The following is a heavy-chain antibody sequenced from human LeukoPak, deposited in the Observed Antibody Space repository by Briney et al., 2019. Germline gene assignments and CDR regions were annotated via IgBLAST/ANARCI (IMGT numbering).Heavy chain of an antibody. Sequence: GGSLRLSCAAPGFTFSTYAMHWVRQAPGKGLEWVAVISHDGSNKYYADSVKGRFTISRDNSKNTLYLQMNSLRAEDTAVYYCARVVVSSSSDYFDYWGQGTLVTVSS. CDR3: ARVVVSSSSDYFDY. V-gene: IGHV3-30*04. D-gene: IGHD6-6*01. CDR2: ISHDGSNK. CDR1: GFTFSTYA. J-gene: IGHJ4*02.